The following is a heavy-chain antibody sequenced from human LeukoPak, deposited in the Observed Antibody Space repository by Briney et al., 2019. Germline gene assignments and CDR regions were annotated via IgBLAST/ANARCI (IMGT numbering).Heavy chain of an antibody. Sequence: QPGGSLRLSCAASGFTFSSYWMSWVRQAPGKGLEWVANIKQDGSEEYYVDSVKGRFTISRDNAKNSLYLQMNSLRAEDTAVYYCAREIGSGYYGYYYYYGMDVWGQGTTVTVSS. D-gene: IGHD3-22*01. CDR2: IKQDGSEE. V-gene: IGHV3-7*01. J-gene: IGHJ6*02. CDR3: AREIGSGYYGYYYYYGMDV. CDR1: GFTFSSYW.